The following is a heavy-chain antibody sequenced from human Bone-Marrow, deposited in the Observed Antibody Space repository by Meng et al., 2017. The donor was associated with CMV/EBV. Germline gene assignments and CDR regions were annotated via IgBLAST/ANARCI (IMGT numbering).Heavy chain of an antibody. CDR1: GFTFSSYS. J-gene: IGHJ4*02. CDR3: AKEIITGTTAGLDY. D-gene: IGHD1-7*01. CDR2: ISSSSSYI. Sequence: GESLKISCVASGFTFSSYSMNWVRQAPGKGLEWVSSISSSSSYIYYADSVKGRFTISRDNSKNTLYLQMNSLRAEDTAVYYCAKEIITGTTAGLDYWGQGTLVTVSS. V-gene: IGHV3-21*04.